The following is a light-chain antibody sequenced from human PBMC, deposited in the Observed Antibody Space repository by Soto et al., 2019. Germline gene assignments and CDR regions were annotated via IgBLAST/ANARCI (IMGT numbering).Light chain of an antibody. J-gene: IGLJ2*01. CDR1: SSDVGGFNY. CDR3: SSYAGSNKGV. V-gene: IGLV2-8*01. CDR2: EVS. Sequence: QSALTQPPSASGSPGQSVTISCTGTSSDVGGFNYVSWYQHHPGKAPKLMIYEVSKRPSGVPDRFSGSKSGNTGSLTVSGLQAEDEADYYCSSYAGSNKGVFGGGTKLTVL.